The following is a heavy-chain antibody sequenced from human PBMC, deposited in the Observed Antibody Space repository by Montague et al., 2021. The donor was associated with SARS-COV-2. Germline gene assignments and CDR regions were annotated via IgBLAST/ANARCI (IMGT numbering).Heavy chain of an antibody. CDR1: GDSVSSHSAI. Sequence: CAISGDSVSSHSAIWNWVKQSPSRGLEWLGRTYYRSKWYNDYAVSVRGRVTINPDTSKNQFSLQLNSVTPEDTAIYYCTSGREGNYNVIDVWGQGTTVTVSS. CDR2: TYYRSKWYN. D-gene: IGHD1-1*01. CDR3: TSGREGNYNVIDV. J-gene: IGHJ6*02. V-gene: IGHV6-1*01.